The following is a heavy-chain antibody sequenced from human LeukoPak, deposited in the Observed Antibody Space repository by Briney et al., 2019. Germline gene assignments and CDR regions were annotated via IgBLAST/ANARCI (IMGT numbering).Heavy chain of an antibody. CDR1: GFTFDIYE. J-gene: IGHJ4*02. V-gene: IGHV3-48*03. CDR3: AGSKYPEPQDLNF. Sequence: GSLRLSCAASGFTFDIYEMNWARQAPGKGLEWISYISSDRNVIYYADSVKGRFTISRDNAKYSLYLQMNSLRAEDTAVYYCAGSKYPEPQDLNFWGQGTLVAVSS. D-gene: IGHD4-11*01. CDR2: ISSDRNVI.